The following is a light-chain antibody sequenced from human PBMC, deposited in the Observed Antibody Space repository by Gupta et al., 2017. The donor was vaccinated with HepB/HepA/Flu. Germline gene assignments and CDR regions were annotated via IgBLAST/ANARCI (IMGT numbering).Light chain of an antibody. Sequence: QLVLTQSPSASASLGASVKLTCTLSSGHSSYAIAWHQQQPEKGPRHLMKLNSDGSHSKGDGTPDRFSGSSSGAERYLTISRLQAEDEDDYYCQTWGTGIVVFGGGTKLTVL. CDR1: SGHSSYA. CDR3: QTWGTGIVV. J-gene: IGLJ2*01. CDR2: LNSDGSH. V-gene: IGLV4-69*01.